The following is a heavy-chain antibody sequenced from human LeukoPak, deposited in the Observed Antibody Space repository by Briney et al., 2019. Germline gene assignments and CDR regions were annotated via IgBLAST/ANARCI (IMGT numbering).Heavy chain of an antibody. CDR2: INPNSGGT. D-gene: IGHD2-15*01. V-gene: IGHV1-2*06. J-gene: IGHJ4*02. CDR1: GYTFTGYY. Sequence: GASVKVSCKASGYTFTGYYMHWVRQAPGQGLEWMGRINPNSGGTNYAQKFQGRVTMTRDTSISTAYMELSRPRSDDTAVYYCARFSYCSGGSCYERSDYWGQGTLVTVSS. CDR3: ARFSYCSGGSCYERSDY.